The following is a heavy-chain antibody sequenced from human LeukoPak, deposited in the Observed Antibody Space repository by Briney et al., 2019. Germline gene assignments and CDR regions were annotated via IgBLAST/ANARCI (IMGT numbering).Heavy chain of an antibody. Sequence: SGGSLRLSGASSGFSFSSYEMNWVRQAQGKGLEWVSYISCICSTIYYADCVKGRFTISRDNAKNSLYLQMNSLSAEDTAVYYCARGGESSGYYRFYYYYYMDVWGKGTTVTISS. CDR3: ARGGESSGYYRFYYYYYMDV. D-gene: IGHD3-22*01. CDR2: ISCICSTI. CDR1: GFSFSSYE. J-gene: IGHJ6*03. V-gene: IGHV3-48*03.